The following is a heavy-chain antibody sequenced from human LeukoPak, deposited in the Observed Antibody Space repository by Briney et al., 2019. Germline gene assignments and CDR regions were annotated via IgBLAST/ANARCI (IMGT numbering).Heavy chain of an antibody. Sequence: VASVKVSCKASGGTFSSYAISWVRQAPGQGLEWMGGIIPIFGTANYAQKFQGRVTITADKSTSTAYMELSSLRSEDTAVYYCPRGETLFDYWGQGTLVTVSS. V-gene: IGHV1-69*06. CDR2: IIPIFGTA. CDR1: GGTFSSYA. J-gene: IGHJ4*02. D-gene: IGHD3-16*01. CDR3: PRGETLFDY.